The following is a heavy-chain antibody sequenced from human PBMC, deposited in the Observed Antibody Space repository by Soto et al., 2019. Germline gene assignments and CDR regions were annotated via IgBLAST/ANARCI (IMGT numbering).Heavy chain of an antibody. J-gene: IGHJ3*02. CDR1: GFSISGSG. CDR3: ARDRLVHLRPTEFDAFDI. D-gene: IGHD3-9*01. CDR2: IRDRTNGYAT. Sequence: PGGSLRLSCAASGFSISGSGIHWVRQASGKGLEWVARIRDRTNGYATGYAASVQGRFSISRDDSKNTAILQMNSLNTEDTAVYYCARDRLVHLRPTEFDAFDIWGQGTMVTVSS. V-gene: IGHV3-73*01.